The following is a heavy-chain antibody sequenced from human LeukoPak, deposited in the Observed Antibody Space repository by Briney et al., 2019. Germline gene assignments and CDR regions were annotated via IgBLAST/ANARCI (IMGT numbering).Heavy chain of an antibody. V-gene: IGHV4-39*07. CDR1: GGSISSSSYY. D-gene: IGHD3-3*01. J-gene: IGHJ3*02. CDR2: IYYSGST. Sequence: SETLSLTCTVSGGSISSSSYYWGWIRQPPGRGLEWIGSIYYSGSTYYNPSLKSRVTISVDTSKNQFSLKLSSVTAADTAVYYCARAVGDFWSGYSAFDIWGQGTMVTVSS. CDR3: ARAVGDFWSGYSAFDI.